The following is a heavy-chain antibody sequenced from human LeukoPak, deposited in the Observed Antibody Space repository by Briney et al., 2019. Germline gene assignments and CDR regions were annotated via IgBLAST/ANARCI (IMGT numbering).Heavy chain of an antibody. Sequence: GGSLRLSCAASRFTVSSNYMSWVRQAPGKGLEWVGRIKSKTDGGTTDYAAPVKGRFTISRDDSKNTLYLQMNSLKTEDTAVYYCTTDQLPYAFDIWGQGTMVTVSS. CDR2: IKSKTDGGTT. CDR1: RFTVSSNY. J-gene: IGHJ3*02. D-gene: IGHD1-7*01. CDR3: TTDQLPYAFDI. V-gene: IGHV3-15*01.